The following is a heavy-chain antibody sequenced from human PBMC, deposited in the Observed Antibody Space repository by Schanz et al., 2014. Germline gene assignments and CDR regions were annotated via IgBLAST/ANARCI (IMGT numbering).Heavy chain of an antibody. Sequence: VQLVESGGGVVQPGRSLRLSCAASGFTFSSYALHWVRQAPGKGLEWVSYVSRSTPDIYYADSVKGRFTMSRDNAKNSVFLQMNSLRAEDTAVYFCVSQTGSPNYWGQGTLVTVSS. CDR1: GFTFSSYA. J-gene: IGHJ4*02. V-gene: IGHV3-48*01. D-gene: IGHD6-13*01. CDR2: VSRSTPDI. CDR3: VSQTGSPNY.